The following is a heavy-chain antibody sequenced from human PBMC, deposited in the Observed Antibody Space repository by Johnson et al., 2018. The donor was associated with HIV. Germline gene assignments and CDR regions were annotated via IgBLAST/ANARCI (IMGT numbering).Heavy chain of an antibody. Sequence: VQLLESGGGVVQPGRSLRLSCAASGFTFSSYGIHWVRQAPGKGLEWVAVISYDGSNKDYADSVKGRFTISRDNSKNTLYLQMNSLRAEDTAVYYCARDPSGCSSTSCYEFDAFDIWGQGTMVTVSS. J-gene: IGHJ3*02. CDR3: ARDPSGCSSTSCYEFDAFDI. V-gene: IGHV3-30*03. D-gene: IGHD2-2*01. CDR2: ISYDGSNK. CDR1: GFTFSSYG.